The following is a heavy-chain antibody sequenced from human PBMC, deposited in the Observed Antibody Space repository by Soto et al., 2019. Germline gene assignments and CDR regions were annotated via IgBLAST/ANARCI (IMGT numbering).Heavy chain of an antibody. CDR2: TIPIFGTA. Sequence: SVKVSCKASGGTFSSYAISWVRQAPGQGLEWMGGTIPIFGTANYAQKFQGRVTITADESTSTAYMELSSLRSEDTAVYYCARGQYITIFGVVIPIDYYYYGMDVWGQGTTVTVSS. V-gene: IGHV1-69*13. CDR3: ARGQYITIFGVVIPIDYYYYGMDV. D-gene: IGHD3-3*01. CDR1: GGTFSSYA. J-gene: IGHJ6*02.